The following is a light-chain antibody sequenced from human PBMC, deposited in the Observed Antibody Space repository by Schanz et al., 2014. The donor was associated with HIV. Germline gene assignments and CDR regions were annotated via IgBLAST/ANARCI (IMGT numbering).Light chain of an antibody. CDR3: QQYGTSLIT. Sequence: EIVLTQSPATLSLSPGERATLSCRASQSVSDNYLAWYQQRPGQAPRLLIYDASSRATGIPDRFSDSGSGTDFTLTIIRLEPEDFAVYYCQQYGTSLITFGQGTRLEI. J-gene: IGKJ5*01. CDR1: QSVSDNY. V-gene: IGKV3-20*01. CDR2: DAS.